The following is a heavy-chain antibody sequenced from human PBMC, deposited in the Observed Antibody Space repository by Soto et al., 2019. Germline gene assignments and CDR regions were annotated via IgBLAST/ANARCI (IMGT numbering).Heavy chain of an antibody. J-gene: IGHJ5*02. Sequence: QVQLQESGPGLVKPSQTLSLTCTVSGGSISSGGYYWSWIRQHPGKGLEWIGYIYYSGSTYYNPSLKSRFTISVDTSKNQFSLKLSSVTAADTAVYYCAREYSSGHGDVDWFDPWGQGTLVTVSS. V-gene: IGHV4-31*03. CDR1: GGSISSGGYY. D-gene: IGHD6-19*01. CDR3: AREYSSGHGDVDWFDP. CDR2: IYYSGST.